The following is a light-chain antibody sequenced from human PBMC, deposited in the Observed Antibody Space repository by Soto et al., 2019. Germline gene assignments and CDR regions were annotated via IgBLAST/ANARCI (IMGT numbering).Light chain of an antibody. CDR1: QNISRF. V-gene: IGKV1-39*01. Sequence: IQMTQSPSSLSASVGDRVTITCRSSQNISRFLNWYQQKPGKAPSLVIYAVSNLQGGVPSRFSGSESGPEFTLTISSLHPADSSTDFDQHRYNPPPACGKGTKVEIK. CDR3: QHRYNPPPA. CDR2: AVS. J-gene: IGKJ1*01.